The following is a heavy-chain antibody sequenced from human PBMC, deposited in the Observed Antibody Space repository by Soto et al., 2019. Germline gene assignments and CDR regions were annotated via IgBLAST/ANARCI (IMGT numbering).Heavy chain of an antibody. CDR1: GGTFSSYA. D-gene: IGHD3-10*01. CDR3: ATPELVVRGVITSYYYGMDV. V-gene: IGHV1-69*13. CDR2: IIPIFGTA. J-gene: IGHJ6*02. Sequence: SVKVSCKASGGTFSSYAISWVRQAPGQGLEWMGGIIPIFGTANYAQKFQGRVTVTADESTSTAYMELSSLRSEDTAVYYCATPELVVRGVITSYYYGMDVWGQGTTVTVSS.